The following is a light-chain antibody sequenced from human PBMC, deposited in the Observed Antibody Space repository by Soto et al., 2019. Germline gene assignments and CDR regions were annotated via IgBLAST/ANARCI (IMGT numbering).Light chain of an antibody. J-gene: IGLJ2*01. CDR1: SSNIGSFYD. Sequence: QSVLTQPPSVSGAPGQGVTIPCTGSSSNIGSFYDVHWYQQLPGTVPKLLIYGDNNRPSGVPDRFSGSKSGTSASLAITGLQPEDEADYYCQSYDNSLSHVVFGGGTKLTVL. V-gene: IGLV1-40*01. CDR3: QSYDNSLSHVV. CDR2: GDN.